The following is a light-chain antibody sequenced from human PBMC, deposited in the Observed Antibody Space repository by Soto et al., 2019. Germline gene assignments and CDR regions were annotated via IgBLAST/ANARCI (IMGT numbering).Light chain of an antibody. J-gene: IGKJ3*01. V-gene: IGKV3-20*01. CDR2: GAS. Sequence: EIVLTQSPGTLSLSPGERATLSCRASQSVSSNYLAWYQQKPGQAPRLLIYGASSRATGIPDRFSGSGSGTDFTLTISRLEPEDFAVYYCQQYGNSPFTFSPGTKVDIK. CDR1: QSVSSNY. CDR3: QQYGNSPFT.